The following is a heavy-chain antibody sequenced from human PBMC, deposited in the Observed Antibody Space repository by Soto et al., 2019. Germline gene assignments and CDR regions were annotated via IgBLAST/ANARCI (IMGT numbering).Heavy chain of an antibody. CDR3: ARDKDRQQIGGNYYYGMEV. D-gene: IGHD1-26*01. Sequence: QVQLVQSGAEVKKPGSSVTVSCKASGGTFGNSAISWVRQAPGQGLEWMGGIIPIFATPDYAQKFQGRVTITAHESTSTAYMELTSLRSEDTAVYYCARDKDRQQIGGNYYYGMEVWGQGTTVTV. V-gene: IGHV1-69*12. J-gene: IGHJ6*02. CDR1: GGTFGNSA. CDR2: IIPIFATP.